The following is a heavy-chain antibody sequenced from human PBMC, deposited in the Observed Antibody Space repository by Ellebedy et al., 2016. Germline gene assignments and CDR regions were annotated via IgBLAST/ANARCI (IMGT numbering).Heavy chain of an antibody. Sequence: GGSLRLSCAASGFTFDEHAMHWVRQAPGKGLEWVSGISWNSGGIGYADSVKGRFTISRDNSKNTLYLQMNSLRADDTAIYYCARDPRPYLRYGHYDYWGQGTLVTVSS. CDR3: ARDPRPYLRYGHYDY. J-gene: IGHJ4*02. D-gene: IGHD3-9*01. V-gene: IGHV3-9*01. CDR2: ISWNSGGI. CDR1: GFTFDEHA.